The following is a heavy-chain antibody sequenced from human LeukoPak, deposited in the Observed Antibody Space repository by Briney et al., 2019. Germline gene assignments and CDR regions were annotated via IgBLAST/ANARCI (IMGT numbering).Heavy chain of an antibody. J-gene: IGHJ6*03. CDR3: ARDVRGGSFQELRPDYYYYYYMDV. CDR1: GGTFSSYA. V-gene: IGHV1-69*05. Sequence: GSSVKVSCKASGGTFSSYAISWVRQAPGQGLEWMGRIIPIFGTANYAQKLQGRVTITTDESTSTAYMELSSLRSEDTAVYYCARDVRGGSFQELRPDYYYYYYMDVWGKGTTVTVSS. D-gene: IGHD2-15*01. CDR2: IIPIFGTA.